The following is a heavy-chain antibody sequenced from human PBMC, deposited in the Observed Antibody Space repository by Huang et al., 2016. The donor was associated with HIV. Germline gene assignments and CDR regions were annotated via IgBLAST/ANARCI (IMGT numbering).Heavy chain of an antibody. D-gene: IGHD3-3*01. J-gene: IGHJ4*02. Sequence: VQLVESGGGVVKPGGSLRLSCGGSGFRFSSYGMNWVRQAPGKGLGGVSYITSRSTYKYYADSVKGRFTISRDNAKNSLYLQMNSLRAEDTAVYYCARGSPPPFSTDWGQGTLVTVSS. CDR3: ARGSPPPFSTD. CDR2: ITSRSTYK. V-gene: IGHV3-21*01. CDR1: GFRFSSYG.